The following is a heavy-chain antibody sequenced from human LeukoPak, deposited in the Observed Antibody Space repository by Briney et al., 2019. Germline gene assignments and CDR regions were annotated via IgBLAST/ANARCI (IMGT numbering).Heavy chain of an antibody. CDR2: IIPIFDTT. V-gene: IGHV1-69*13. Sequence: SVKVSCKASGYTFTSSDINWVRQAPGQGLEWMGGIIPIFDTTHYAQKFQGRVTITADESTSTVYMELSSLRSEDTAVYYCARGVVTVGVSKIDYYYYMDVWGKGTTVTVSS. J-gene: IGHJ6*03. D-gene: IGHD1-26*01. CDR1: GYTFTSSD. CDR3: ARGVVTVGVSKIDYYYYMDV.